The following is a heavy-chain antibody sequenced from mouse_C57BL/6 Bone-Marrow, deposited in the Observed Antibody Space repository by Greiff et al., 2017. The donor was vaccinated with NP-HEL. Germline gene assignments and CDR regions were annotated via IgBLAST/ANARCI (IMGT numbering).Heavy chain of an antibody. V-gene: IGHV5-6*01. CDR1: GFTFSSYG. Sequence: EVKLMESGGDLAKPGGSLKLSCAASGFTFSSYGMSWVRQTPDKRLEWVATISSGGSYTYYPDSVKGRFTISRDNAKNTLYLQMSSLKSEDTAMYYCARHYYSNYFDYWGQGTTLTVSS. CDR3: ARHYYSNYFDY. D-gene: IGHD2-5*01. CDR2: ISSGGSYT. J-gene: IGHJ2*01.